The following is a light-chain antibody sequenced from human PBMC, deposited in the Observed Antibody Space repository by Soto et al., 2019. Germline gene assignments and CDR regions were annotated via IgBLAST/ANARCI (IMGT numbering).Light chain of an antibody. V-gene: IGLV2-14*01. Sequence: QSVLTQPPSASGTPGQRVTLSCSGSSSDVGGYNYVSWYQQHPGKAPKLMIYDVSNRPSGVSNRFSGSKSGNTASLTISGLQAEDEADYYCSSYTSSSTPRYVFGTGTKLTVL. J-gene: IGLJ1*01. CDR3: SSYTSSSTPRYV. CDR2: DVS. CDR1: SSDVGGYNY.